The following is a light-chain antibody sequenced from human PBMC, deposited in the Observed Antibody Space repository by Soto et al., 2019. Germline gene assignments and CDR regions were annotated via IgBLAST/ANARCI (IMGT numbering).Light chain of an antibody. V-gene: IGKV1-27*01. CDR2: APS. J-gene: IGKJ3*01. CDR1: QDIRNF. Sequence: DIQMTQSPPSLSASVGDRVTITCRASQDIRNFVAWYQQKPGKAPKLLIYAPSTLQSGVPSRFSGSGSGTDFTLTINSLQPEDVATYSCQKYSSVPVFGPGTKVEIK. CDR3: QKYSSVPV.